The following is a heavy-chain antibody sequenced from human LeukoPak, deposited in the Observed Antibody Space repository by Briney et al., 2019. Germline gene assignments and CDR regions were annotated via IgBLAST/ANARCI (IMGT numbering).Heavy chain of an antibody. CDR2: IIPIFGTA. Sequence: GASVKVSCKASGGTFSSYANSWVRQVPGQGLEWMGGIIPIFGTANYAQKFQGRVTITADESTGTAYMELSSLRSEDTAVYYCARDHEEYHFDYWGQGTLVTVSS. V-gene: IGHV1-69*01. J-gene: IGHJ4*02. CDR3: ARDHEEYHFDY. CDR1: GGTFSSYA. D-gene: IGHD2-2*01.